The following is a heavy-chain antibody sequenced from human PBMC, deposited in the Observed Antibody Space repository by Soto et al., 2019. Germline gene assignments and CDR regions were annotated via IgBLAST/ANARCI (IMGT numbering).Heavy chain of an antibody. J-gene: IGHJ6*02. Sequence: ASVKVSCQASGYTFTSYYMHWVRQAPRHGVEWTGIINPSGGSTSYAQKFQGRVTMTRDTSTITVYMELSSLQAEDAAVYYCARDSRALQYQLLNRRYYYYYGMDVWGQGTTVT. CDR3: ARDSRALQYQLLNRRYYYYYGMDV. V-gene: IGHV1-46*01. CDR1: GYTFTSYY. CDR2: INPSGGST. D-gene: IGHD2-2*02.